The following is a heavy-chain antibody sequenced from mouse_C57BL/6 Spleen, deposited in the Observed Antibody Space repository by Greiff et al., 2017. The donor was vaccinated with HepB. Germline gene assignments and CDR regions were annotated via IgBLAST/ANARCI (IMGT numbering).Heavy chain of an antibody. CDR1: GFTFSSYA. Sequence: EVQRVESGEGLVKPGGSLKLSCAASGFTFSSYAMSWVRQTPEKRLEWVAYISSGGDYIYYADTVKGRFTISRDNARNTLYLQMSSLKSEDTAMYYCTRGGGTTVVAFDYWGQGTTLTVSS. V-gene: IGHV5-9-1*02. D-gene: IGHD1-1*01. CDR2: ISSGGDYI. J-gene: IGHJ2*01. CDR3: TRGGGTTVVAFDY.